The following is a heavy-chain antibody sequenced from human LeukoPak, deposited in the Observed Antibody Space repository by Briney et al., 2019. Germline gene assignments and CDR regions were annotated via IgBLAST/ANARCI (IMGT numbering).Heavy chain of an antibody. CDR1: GVTIGSYG. Sequence: GGSLRLSCAVSGVTIGSYGMHWGRQAPGKGLEGVAFIRYDGSMKHYADSVKGRFTISRDNSKNTLYLQMNSLRAEDTAVYYCATIRPYDRTPSDFWGQGTLVTVSS. CDR3: ATIRPYDRTPSDF. CDR2: IRYDGSMK. V-gene: IGHV3-30*02. J-gene: IGHJ1*01. D-gene: IGHD3-16*01.